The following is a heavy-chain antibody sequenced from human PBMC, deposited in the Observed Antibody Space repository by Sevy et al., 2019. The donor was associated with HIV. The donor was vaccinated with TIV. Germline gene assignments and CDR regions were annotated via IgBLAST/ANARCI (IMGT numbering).Heavy chain of an antibody. J-gene: IGHJ5*02. CDR3: AKTSLGLWRGWFDP. D-gene: IGHD2-21*01. V-gene: IGHV3-74*01. CDR2: INGDGSST. Sequence: GGSLRLSCAASGFTFSSYWMHWVRQAPGKGLVWVSRINGDGSSTTYADSVKGRFTISRDNAKNTLYLRMNSLRAEDTAVYYCAKTSLGLWRGWFDPWGQGTLVTVSS. CDR1: GFTFSSYW.